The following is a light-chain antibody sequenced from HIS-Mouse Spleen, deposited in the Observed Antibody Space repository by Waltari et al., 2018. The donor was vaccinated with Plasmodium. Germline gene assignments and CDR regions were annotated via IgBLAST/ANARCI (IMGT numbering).Light chain of an antibody. Sequence: QSALTQPPSASGSPGQSVTISCTGTSSDVGGYHYVSWYQQHPGKAPKLMIYEISKRPEGVPDRVSGYKSGNAASLTVSGLQAEDEADYYCSSYAGSNNLVFGGGTKLTVL. V-gene: IGLV2-8*01. CDR3: SSYAGSNNLV. J-gene: IGLJ2*01. CDR1: SSDVGGYHY. CDR2: EIS.